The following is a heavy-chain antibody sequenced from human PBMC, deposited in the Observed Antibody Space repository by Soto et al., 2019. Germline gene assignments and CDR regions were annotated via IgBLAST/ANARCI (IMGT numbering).Heavy chain of an antibody. CDR2: ISYDGSNK. CDR3: ARSPYSVSYLAYCDY. J-gene: IGHJ4*02. Sequence: QVQLVESGGGVVQPGRSLRLSCAASGFTFSSYGMHWVRQAPGKGLEWVAVISYDGSNKYYADSVKGRFTISRDNSKNTLYLLMNSLRAEDTAVYYCARSPYSVSYLAYCDYWGQGTLVTVSS. V-gene: IGHV3-30*03. D-gene: IGHD1-26*01. CDR1: GFTFSSYG.